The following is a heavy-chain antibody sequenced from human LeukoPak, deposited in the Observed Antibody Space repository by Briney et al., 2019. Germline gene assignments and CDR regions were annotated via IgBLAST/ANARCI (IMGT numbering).Heavy chain of an antibody. CDR3: ARGEHTYYYGSGAPARIFDY. CDR2: IYHSGST. V-gene: IGHV4-30-2*01. Sequence: PSQTLSLTCAVSGGSISSGGYSWSWIRQPPGKGLEWIGYIYHSGSTYYNPSLKSRVTISVDTSKNQFSLKLSSVTAADTAVYYCARGEHTYYYGSGAPARIFDYWGQGTLVTVSS. CDR1: GGSISSGGYS. D-gene: IGHD3-10*01. J-gene: IGHJ4*02.